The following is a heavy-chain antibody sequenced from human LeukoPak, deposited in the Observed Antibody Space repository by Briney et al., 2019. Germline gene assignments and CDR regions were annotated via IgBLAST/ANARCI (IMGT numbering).Heavy chain of an antibody. CDR2: ISYDGSNK. J-gene: IGHJ6*02. V-gene: IGHV3-30*18. Sequence: GGSLRLSCAASGFTFSSYGMHWVRQAPGKGLEWVAVISYDGSNKYYADSVKGRFTISRDNSKNTLYLQMNSLRAEDTAVYYCAKEPFHSSPAHHGMDVWGQGITVTVSS. CDR3: AKEPFHSSPAHHGMDV. CDR1: GFTFSSYG. D-gene: IGHD6-13*01.